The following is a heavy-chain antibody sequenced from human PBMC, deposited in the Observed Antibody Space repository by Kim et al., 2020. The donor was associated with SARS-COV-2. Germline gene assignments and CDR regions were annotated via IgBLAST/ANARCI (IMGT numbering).Heavy chain of an antibody. D-gene: IGHD3-9*01. J-gene: IGHJ6*02. CDR1: GGSISSGGYY. Sequence: SETLSLTCTVSGGSISSGGYYWSWIRQHPGKGLEWIGYIYYSGSTYYNPSLKSRVTISVDTSKNQFSLKLSSVTAADTAVYYCARVHDILTGHSYGMDVWGQGTTVTVSS. CDR3: ARVHDILTGHSYGMDV. V-gene: IGHV4-31*03. CDR2: IYYSGST.